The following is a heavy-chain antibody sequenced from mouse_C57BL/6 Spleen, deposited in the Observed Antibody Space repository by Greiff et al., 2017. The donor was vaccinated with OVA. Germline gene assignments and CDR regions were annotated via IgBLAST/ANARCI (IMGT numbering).Heavy chain of an antibody. Sequence: VQLQQSGPGLVKPSQSLSLTCSVTGYSITSGYYWNWIRQFPGNKLEWMGYISYDGSNNYNPSLKNRISITRDTSKNQFFLKLNSVTTEDTATYYCARGGAYSNYVGFAYWGQGTLVTVSA. D-gene: IGHD2-5*01. V-gene: IGHV3-6*01. CDR3: ARGGAYSNYVGFAY. J-gene: IGHJ3*01. CDR2: ISYDGSN. CDR1: GYSITSGYY.